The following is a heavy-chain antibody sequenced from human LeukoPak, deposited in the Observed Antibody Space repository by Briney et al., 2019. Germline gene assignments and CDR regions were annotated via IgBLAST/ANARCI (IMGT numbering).Heavy chain of an antibody. CDR2: IYHSGST. D-gene: IGHD3-10*01. CDR3: ARAPLWFGESSGYY. V-gene: IGHV4-4*02. J-gene: IGHJ4*02. CDR1: GGSISSSNW. Sequence: SETLSLTCAVSGGSISSSNWWSWVRQPPGKGLEWIGEIYHSGSTNYNPSLKSRVTISVDKSKNQFSLKLSSVTAADTAVYYCARAPLWFGESSGYYWGQGTLVTVSS.